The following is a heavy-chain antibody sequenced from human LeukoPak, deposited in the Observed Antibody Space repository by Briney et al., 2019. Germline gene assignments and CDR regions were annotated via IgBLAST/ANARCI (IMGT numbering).Heavy chain of an antibody. CDR3: AKETCTGTSCSTDY. V-gene: IGHV3-23*01. CDR2: ISGSGGST. D-gene: IGHD2-2*01. Sequence: PGGSLRLSCAASGFTFSSYAMRWDRQAPGKGLEWVSGISGSGGSTYYTGSVKGRFTISRDNSKNTLYLQMNSLRAEDTAVYYCAKETCTGTSCSTDYWGQGTLVTVSS. CDR1: GFTFSSYA. J-gene: IGHJ4*02.